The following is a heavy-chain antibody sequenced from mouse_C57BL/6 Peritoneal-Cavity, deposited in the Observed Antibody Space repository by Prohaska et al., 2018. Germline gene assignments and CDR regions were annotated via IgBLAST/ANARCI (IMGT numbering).Heavy chain of an antibody. CDR1: GIDFSRYW. CDR3: ASPDGYYWYFDV. V-gene: IGHV4-1*01. CDR2: INPDSSTI. Sequence: EVKLLQSGGGLVQPGGSLKLSCAASGIDFSRYWMSWVRRAPGKGLEWIGEINPDSSTINYATSLKDKFIISRDDDKNTLELQTSKVRSEDVGLYYWASPDGYYWYFDVWGIGTTVTVSS. J-gene: IGHJ1*03. D-gene: IGHD2-3*01.